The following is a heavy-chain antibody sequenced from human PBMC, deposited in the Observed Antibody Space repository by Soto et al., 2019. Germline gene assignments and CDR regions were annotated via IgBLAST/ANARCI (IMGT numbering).Heavy chain of an antibody. D-gene: IGHD3-10*01. CDR3: ARITMVRGVMGYYGMDV. J-gene: IGHJ6*02. Sequence: TLSLTCTVSGDSVNRVGYYWSWIRQHPGKGLEWIGYIYYSGSTYYNPSLKSRVTISVDTSKNQFSLKLSSVTAADTAVYYCARITMVRGVMGYYGMDVWGQGTTVTAP. CDR1: GDSVNRVGYY. V-gene: IGHV4-31*03. CDR2: IYYSGST.